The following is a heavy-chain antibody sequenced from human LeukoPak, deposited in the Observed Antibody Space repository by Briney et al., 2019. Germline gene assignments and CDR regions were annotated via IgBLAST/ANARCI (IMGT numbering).Heavy chain of an antibody. D-gene: IGHD1-1*01. V-gene: IGHV3-23*01. CDR3: AKPRAMTTGVGRYFDL. Sequence: PGGSLRLSCAASGFTFTSYAMSWIRQAPGKGLEWVSAISGGGEDTYYTDSGKGRFTISRDNSKNALYLQMNSLRAEDTAIYYCAKPRAMTTGVGRYFDLWGRGTLVTVSS. CDR1: GFTFTSYA. CDR2: ISGGGEDT. J-gene: IGHJ2*01.